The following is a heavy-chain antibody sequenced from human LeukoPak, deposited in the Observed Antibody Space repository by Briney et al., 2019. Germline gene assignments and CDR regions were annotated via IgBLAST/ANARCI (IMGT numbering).Heavy chain of an antibody. V-gene: IGHV3-23*01. D-gene: IGHD6-13*01. Sequence: GGSLRLSCAASGFTFSSYAMSWVRQAPGKGLEWVSAISGSGDSTYYGDSVKGRFTISRDNSKNTLYLQMNSLRAEDTAVYYCAKIRPLDSSSWSHGDYWGQGTLVTVSS. CDR3: AKIRPLDSSSWSHGDY. J-gene: IGHJ4*02. CDR1: GFTFSSYA. CDR2: ISGSGDST.